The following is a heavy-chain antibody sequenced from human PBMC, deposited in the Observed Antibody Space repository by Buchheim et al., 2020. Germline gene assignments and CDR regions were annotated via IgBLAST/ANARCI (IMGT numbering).Heavy chain of an antibody. D-gene: IGHD6-13*01. J-gene: IGHJ6*02. CDR3: ARAQYSSRWYVSIHYYDGMDV. V-gene: IGHV3-33*01. CDR2: IWYDGSNK. Sequence: QVQLVESGGGVVQPGRSLRLSCAASGFTFSSYGMHWVRQAPAKGLEWVAVIWYDGSNKYYADSVKGRFTISIDNSKNTLYLQMNSLRAEDTAVYYCARAQYSSRWYVSIHYYDGMDVWGQGTT. CDR1: GFTFSSYG.